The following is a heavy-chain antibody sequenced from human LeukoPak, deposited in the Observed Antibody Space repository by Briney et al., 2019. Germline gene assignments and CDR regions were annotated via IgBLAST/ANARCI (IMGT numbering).Heavy chain of an antibody. CDR1: GGSISSYY. D-gene: IGHD4-17*01. J-gene: IGHJ4*02. CDR2: IYTSGST. Sequence: SETLSLTCTVSGGSISSYYWSWIRQPAGKGLEWIGRIYTSGSTNYNPSLKSRVTMSVDTSKNQFSLKLSSVTAADTAVYYCARSESTVTNFDYWDQGTLVTVSS. V-gene: IGHV4-4*07. CDR3: ARSESTVTNFDY.